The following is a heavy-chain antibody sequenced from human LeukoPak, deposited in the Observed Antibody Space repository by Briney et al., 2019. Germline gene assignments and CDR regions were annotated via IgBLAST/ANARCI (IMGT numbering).Heavy chain of an antibody. J-gene: IGHJ4*02. V-gene: IGHV4-39*01. CDR1: GGSISNSSYY. Sequence: SEILSLTCTVSGGSISNSSYYWGWIRQPPGKGLEWIGSIYYSGNTFYNPSLKSRVTIFVDTSKNQFSLKLSSVTAADTAVYYCARHRFNYVLAPFDYWGQGSLVTVSS. CDR3: ARHRFNYVLAPFDY. D-gene: IGHD4-11*01. CDR2: IYYSGNT.